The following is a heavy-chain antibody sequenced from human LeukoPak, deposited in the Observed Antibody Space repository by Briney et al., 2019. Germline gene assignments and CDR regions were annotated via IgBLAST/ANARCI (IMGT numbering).Heavy chain of an antibody. D-gene: IGHD2-15*01. Sequence: PGGSLRLSCAASGFTFSNYAMAWVRQAPGKGLEWVSGISASGGSTHYADPVKGRFTISRDNSKNTVYLQMNSLRVDDTAVYYCAKRIVVELAAQSWYNYVMDVWGQGTTVTVSS. CDR3: AKRIVVELAAQSWYNYVMDV. CDR2: ISASGGST. CDR1: GFTFSNYA. V-gene: IGHV3-23*01. J-gene: IGHJ6*02.